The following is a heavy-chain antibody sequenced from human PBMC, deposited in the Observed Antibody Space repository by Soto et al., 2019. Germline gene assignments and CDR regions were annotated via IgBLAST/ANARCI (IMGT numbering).Heavy chain of an antibody. J-gene: IGHJ4*02. V-gene: IGHV1-69*01. CDR1: GGTFSSYA. Sequence: QVQLVQSGAEVKKPGSSVKVSCMASGGTFSSYAISWVRQAPGQGLEWMGGIIPIFGTANYAQKFQGRVTITADESTSTAYMELSSLRSEDTAVYYCARDLEDCSGGSCFPGSLDYWGQGTLVTVSS. D-gene: IGHD2-15*01. CDR2: IIPIFGTA. CDR3: ARDLEDCSGGSCFPGSLDY.